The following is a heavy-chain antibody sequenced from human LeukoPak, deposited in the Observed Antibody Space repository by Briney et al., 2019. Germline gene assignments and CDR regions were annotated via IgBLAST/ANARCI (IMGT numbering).Heavy chain of an antibody. V-gene: IGHV4-4*07. CDR3: ARESPASAGAAAFDY. CDR1: GASISSHY. J-gene: IGHJ4*02. CDR2: IYNTGSA. D-gene: IGHD6-13*01. Sequence: PPETLSLTCNVSGASISSHYWNWIRQPAGKGLEWIGRIYNTGSANYNPSLKSRVTMSLDTSRNQISLKLSSVTAADTAVYYCARESPASAGAAAFDYWGQGTLVTVSS.